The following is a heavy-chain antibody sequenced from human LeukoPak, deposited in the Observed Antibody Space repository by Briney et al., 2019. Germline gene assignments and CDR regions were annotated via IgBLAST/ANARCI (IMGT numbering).Heavy chain of an antibody. CDR3: ARRNIAAAGTYY. D-gene: IGHD6-13*01. Sequence: SETLSLTCSVSGGSISSGGYYWGWIRQPPGKGLEWIGSIYYSGSNSGSTYYNPSLKSRVTISVDTSKNQFSLKLSSVTAADTAVYYCARRNIAAAGTYYWGQRTLVTVSS. J-gene: IGHJ4*02. V-gene: IGHV4-39*01. CDR1: GGSISSGGYY. CDR2: IYYSGSNSGST.